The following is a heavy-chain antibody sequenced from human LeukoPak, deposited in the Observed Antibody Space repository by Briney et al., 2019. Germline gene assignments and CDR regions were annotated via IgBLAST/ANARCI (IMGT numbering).Heavy chain of an antibody. V-gene: IGHV4-59*01. J-gene: IGHJ2*01. D-gene: IGHD6-13*01. Sequence: SETLSLTCTVSGGAISGYYWSWVRQPPGKGLEWIGYIYYSGGTNYNPSLKSRVTISVDTSKNQFSLRLSSVTAADTAVYYCARVRYTSSWEFDLWGRGTLVTVSS. CDR1: GGAISGYY. CDR3: ARVRYTSSWEFDL. CDR2: IYYSGGT.